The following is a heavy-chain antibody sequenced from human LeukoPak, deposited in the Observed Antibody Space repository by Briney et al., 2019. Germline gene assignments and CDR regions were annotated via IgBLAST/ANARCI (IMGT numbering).Heavy chain of an antibody. CDR3: GRWGVNAGLDY. J-gene: IGHJ4*02. D-gene: IGHD3-10*01. CDR1: GFTFSSYE. Sequence: GGSLRLSCAASGFTFSSYEMNWVRQAPGKGLEWVANINPRGTEKYYADSLEGRFSVSRDNAKNSVYLQMNSLRVEDAGFYYCGRWGVNAGLDYWGQGSLVTVPS. V-gene: IGHV3-7*01. CDR2: INPRGTEK.